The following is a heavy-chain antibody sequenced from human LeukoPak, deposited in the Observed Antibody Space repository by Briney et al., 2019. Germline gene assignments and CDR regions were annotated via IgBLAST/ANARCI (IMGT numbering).Heavy chain of an antibody. V-gene: IGHV1-2*06. D-gene: IGHD6-13*01. CDR2: INPNSGGT. CDR3: ARVMQQLVLWGPDY. J-gene: IGHJ4*02. CDR1: GYTFTGYY. Sequence: ASVKVSCKASGYTFTGYYMHWVRQAPGQGLEWMGRINPNSGGTNYAQKFQGRVTMTRDTSTSTVYMELSSLRSEDTAVYYCARVMQQLVLWGPDYWGQGTLVTVSS.